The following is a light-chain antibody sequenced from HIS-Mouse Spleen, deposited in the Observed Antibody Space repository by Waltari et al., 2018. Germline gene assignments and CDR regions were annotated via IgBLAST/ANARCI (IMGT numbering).Light chain of an antibody. CDR1: SSDVGSYNL. CDR2: EGS. Sequence: QSALTQPASVSGSPGQSITISCTGTSSDVGSYNLVSWYQQHPDKAPKLMIYEGSKRPSGVSNRFCGSKSGNTASLTRSGLQAEDEADYYCCSYAGSSTPHVVFGGGTKLTVL. J-gene: IGLJ2*01. V-gene: IGLV2-23*01. CDR3: CSYAGSSTPHVV.